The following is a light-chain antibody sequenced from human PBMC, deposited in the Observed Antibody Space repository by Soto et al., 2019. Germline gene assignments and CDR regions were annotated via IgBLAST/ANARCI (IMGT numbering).Light chain of an antibody. Sequence: QSALTQPASVSGSPGQSITMSCTGTSSDVGGYNYVSWYQQHPGKAPKLMIYDVSNRPSGVSNRFSGSKSGNTASLTISGLQAEDEAEYYCSSYTTSGSLVFGGGTKLTVL. CDR2: DVS. J-gene: IGLJ2*01. V-gene: IGLV2-14*01. CDR1: SSDVGGYNY. CDR3: SSYTTSGSLV.